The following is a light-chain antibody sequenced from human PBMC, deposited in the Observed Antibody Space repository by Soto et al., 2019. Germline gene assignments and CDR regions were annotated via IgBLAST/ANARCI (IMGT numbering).Light chain of an antibody. CDR3: SSYTSSSSVV. V-gene: IGLV2-14*01. CDR2: EVS. CDR1: TSDVGGYNY. J-gene: IGLJ2*01. Sequence: QSALTQPASVSGSPGQSITISCTGSTSDVGGYNYVSWYQQHPGKAPKLMIYEVSNRPSGVSNRFSGSKSGNTASLTISGLLAEDEADYHCSSYTSSSSVVFGGGTK.